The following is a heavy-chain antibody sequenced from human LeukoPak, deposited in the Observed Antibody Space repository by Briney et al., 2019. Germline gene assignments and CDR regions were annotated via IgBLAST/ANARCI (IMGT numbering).Heavy chain of an antibody. Sequence: SVKVSCKASGGTFSSYAISWVRQAPGQGLEWMGRIIPILGIANYAQKFQGRVTITADKSTSTAYMELSSLRSEDTAVYYCARDRLYGWNSGIGYFDLGGRGTLVTVSS. CDR2: IIPILGIA. CDR1: GGTFSSYA. V-gene: IGHV1-69*04. J-gene: IGHJ2*01. CDR3: ARDRLYGWNSGIGYFDL. D-gene: IGHD1-7*01.